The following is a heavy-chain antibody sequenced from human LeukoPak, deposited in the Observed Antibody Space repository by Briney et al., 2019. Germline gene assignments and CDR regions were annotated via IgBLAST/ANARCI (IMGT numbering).Heavy chain of an antibody. CDR2: IYYSGST. J-gene: IGHJ3*02. CDR3: ARQNIAAAGPYAFDI. CDR1: GGSISSYY. D-gene: IGHD6-13*01. V-gene: IGHV4-59*01. Sequence: SETLSLTCTVSGGSISSYYWSWIRQPPGKGLEWIGYIYYSGSTNYDPSLKSRVTTSVDTSKNQFSLKLSSVTAADTAVYYCARQNIAAAGPYAFDIWGQGTMVTVSS.